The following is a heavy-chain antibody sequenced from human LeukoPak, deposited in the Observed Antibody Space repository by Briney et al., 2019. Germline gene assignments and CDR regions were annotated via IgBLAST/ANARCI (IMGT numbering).Heavy chain of an antibody. CDR1: GCTFTSYC. CDR2: INTSGGST. CDR3: ARDKDSSSWYDVGWFDP. V-gene: IGHV1-46*01. D-gene: IGHD6-13*01. J-gene: IGHJ5*02. Sequence: ASVKVPCTASGCTFTSYCMHWVRQAPGQGLEWMGIINTSGGSTSYAHKFQGRFTMTRYTSTSTVYMELSSLRSEDTAVYYCARDKDSSSWYDVGWFDPWGQGTLVTVSS.